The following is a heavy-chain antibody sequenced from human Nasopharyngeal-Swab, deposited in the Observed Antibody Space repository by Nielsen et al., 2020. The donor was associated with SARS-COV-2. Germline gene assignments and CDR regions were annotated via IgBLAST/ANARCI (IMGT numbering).Heavy chain of an antibody. V-gene: IGHV3-11*01. CDR1: GFTFSDYY. Sequence: GGSLRLSCAASGFTFSDYYMSWIRQAPGKGLEWVSYISSSGSTIYYADSVKGRFTISRDNAKNSLYLQMNSLRAEDTAVYYCARDQVYCSGGSCYPYNWFDPWGQGTLVTVSS. J-gene: IGHJ5*02. CDR3: ARDQVYCSGGSCYPYNWFDP. CDR2: ISSSGSTI. D-gene: IGHD2-15*01.